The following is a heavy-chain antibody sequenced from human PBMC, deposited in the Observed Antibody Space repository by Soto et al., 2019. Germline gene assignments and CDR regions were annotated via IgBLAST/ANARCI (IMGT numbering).Heavy chain of an antibody. Sequence: SETLSLTCTVSGGSISSSSYYWGWIRQPPGKGLEWIGSIYYSGSTYHNPSLKSRVTISVDTSKNQFSLKLSSVTAADTAMYYCARLACGGDCFNYYYYGMDVWGQGTTVTVSS. CDR2: IYYSGST. J-gene: IGHJ6*02. CDR3: ARLACGGDCFNYYYYGMDV. CDR1: GGSISSSSYY. D-gene: IGHD2-21*02. V-gene: IGHV4-39*01.